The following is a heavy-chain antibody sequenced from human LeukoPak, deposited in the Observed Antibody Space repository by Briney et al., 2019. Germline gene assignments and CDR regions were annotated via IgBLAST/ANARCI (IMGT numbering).Heavy chain of an antibody. CDR1: GFTFSSYG. J-gene: IGHJ4*02. CDR3: ARDRGTQVAGTWISSYFDY. V-gene: IGHV3-33*01. CDR2: ICSGGTTE. Sequence: GGSLRLSCAVSGFTFSSYGMNWVRQARCKGLEGVALICSGGTTEFYADSVRGRFTISRDNSKNTLYLQMNSLRAEDTAVYTCARDRGTQVAGTWISSYFDYWGQGTLVTVSS. D-gene: IGHD6-19*01.